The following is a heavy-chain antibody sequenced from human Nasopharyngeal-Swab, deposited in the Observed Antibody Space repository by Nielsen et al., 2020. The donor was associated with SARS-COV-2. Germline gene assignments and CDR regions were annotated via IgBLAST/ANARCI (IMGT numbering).Heavy chain of an antibody. Sequence: SVKVSCKASGGTFSSYAISWVRQAPGQGLEWMGRIIPILGIANYAQKFRGRVTITADKSTSTAYMELSSLRSEDTAVYYCARYYSNYHFWYFDLWGRGTLVTVSS. CDR2: IIPILGIA. CDR1: GGTFSSYA. V-gene: IGHV1-69*04. J-gene: IGHJ2*01. CDR3: ARYYSNYHFWYFDL. D-gene: IGHD4-11*01.